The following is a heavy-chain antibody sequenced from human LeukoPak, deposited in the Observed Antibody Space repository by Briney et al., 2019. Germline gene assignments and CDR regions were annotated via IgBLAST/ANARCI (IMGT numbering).Heavy chain of an antibody. J-gene: IGHJ2*01. D-gene: IGHD3-10*01. Sequence: PSQTLSLTCTVSGGSISSGSYYWSWIRQPAGKGLEWIGRIYTSGSTNYNPSLKSRVTISVDTSQNQFSLKLSSVTAPDTAVYYCARHGGSYSWYFDLWGRGTLVTVSS. CDR2: IYTSGST. CDR1: GGSISSGSYY. CDR3: ARHGGSYSWYFDL. V-gene: IGHV4-61*02.